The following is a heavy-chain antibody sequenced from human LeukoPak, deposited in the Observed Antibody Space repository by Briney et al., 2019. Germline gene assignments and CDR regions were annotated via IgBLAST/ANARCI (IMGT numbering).Heavy chain of an antibody. CDR1: GFTVSSNY. CDR3: AREAVGCSGGSCYILGPHYFDY. V-gene: IGHV4-39*07. J-gene: IGHJ4*02. CDR2: IYYSGST. Sequence: PGGSLRLSCAASGFTVSSNYMSWIRQPPGKGLEWIGSIYYSGSTYYNPSLKSRVAISVDTSKNQFSLKLSSVTAADTAVYYCAREAVGCSGGSCYILGPHYFDYWGQGTLVTVSS. D-gene: IGHD2-15*01.